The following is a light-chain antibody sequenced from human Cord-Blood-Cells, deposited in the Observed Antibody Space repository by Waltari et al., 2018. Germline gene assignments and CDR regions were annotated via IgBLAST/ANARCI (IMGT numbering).Light chain of an antibody. CDR1: RRDVGGYNY. J-gene: IGLJ2*01. Sequence: QSALTQPASVSGSPGQSTTISCTGTRRDVGGYNYASWYQQHPGKAPQLMIYDVSKRPSGVSNRFSGSKSGNTASLTISGLQAEDEADYYCSSYTSSSPDVVFGGGTKLTVL. CDR3: SSYTSSSPDVV. CDR2: DVS. V-gene: IGLV2-14*01.